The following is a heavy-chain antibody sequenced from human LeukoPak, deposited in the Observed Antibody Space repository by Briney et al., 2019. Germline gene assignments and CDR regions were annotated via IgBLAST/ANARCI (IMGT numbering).Heavy chain of an antibody. Sequence: SQTLSLTCAVSGGSISSGGYSWSWIRQPLGKGLEWIGYIYHSGSTYYNPSLKSRVTISVDRSKNQFSLKLSSVTAADTAVYYCARSSVAAAGYFDYWGQGTLVTVSS. CDR2: IYHSGST. CDR3: ARSSVAAAGYFDY. V-gene: IGHV4-30-2*01. CDR1: GGSISSGGYS. J-gene: IGHJ4*02. D-gene: IGHD6-13*01.